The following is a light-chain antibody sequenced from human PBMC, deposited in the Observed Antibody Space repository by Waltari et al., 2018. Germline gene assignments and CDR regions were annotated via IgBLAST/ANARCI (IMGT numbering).Light chain of an antibody. CDR1: QSINNY. Sequence: DIQMTQSPSSLSASVGDTVTITCRASQSINNYLTWYQQKPGKAPILLIYATYTLQSGVPSRFSGSGSGTDFTLTISNLQPEDFATYYCQQSYSLLRLTFGGGTKVDIK. CDR2: ATY. V-gene: IGKV1-39*01. CDR3: QQSYSLLRLT. J-gene: IGKJ4*01.